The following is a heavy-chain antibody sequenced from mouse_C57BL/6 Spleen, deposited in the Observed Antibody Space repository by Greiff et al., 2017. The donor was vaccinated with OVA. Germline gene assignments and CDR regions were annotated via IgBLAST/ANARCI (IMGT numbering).Heavy chain of an antibody. Sequence: EVHLVESGAELVKPGASVKLPCTASGFNIKDYYMHWVKQRTEQGLEWIGRIDPEDGETKYAPKFQGKATITADTSSNTAYLQLSSLTSEDTAVYYCALITTVVAENYYAMDYWGQGTSVTVSS. CDR1: GFNIKDYY. CDR2: IDPEDGET. CDR3: ALITTVVAENYYAMDY. D-gene: IGHD1-1*01. J-gene: IGHJ4*01. V-gene: IGHV14-2*01.